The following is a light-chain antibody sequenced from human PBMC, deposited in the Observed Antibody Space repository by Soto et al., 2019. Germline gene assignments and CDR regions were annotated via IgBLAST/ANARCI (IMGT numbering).Light chain of an antibody. V-gene: IGKV3-20*01. J-gene: IGKJ1*01. CDR1: QSVSSSY. CDR3: QQYDSSPVT. Sequence: EIVLTQSPGTLSLSPGERATLSCRASQSVSSSYLAWYQQKPGQAPRLLIYGASSRATGIPDRFSGSGSGTDFTLTIRRLEPEDFAVYYCQQYDSSPVTFDQGTKVEIK. CDR2: GAS.